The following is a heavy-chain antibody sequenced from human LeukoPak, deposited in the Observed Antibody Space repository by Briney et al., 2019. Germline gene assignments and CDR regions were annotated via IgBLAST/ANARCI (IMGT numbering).Heavy chain of an antibody. Sequence: SETLSLTCAVSGYSITSGYYWAWIRQPPGKGLEWIGSIYHSGSTYYNPSLKSRVTISVDTSKNQFSLKLSSVTAADTAVYYCARRPITIFGVVTAFDIWGQGTMVTVSS. J-gene: IGHJ3*02. CDR3: ARRPITIFGVVTAFDI. CDR2: IYHSGST. D-gene: IGHD3-3*01. V-gene: IGHV4-38-2*01. CDR1: GYSITSGYY.